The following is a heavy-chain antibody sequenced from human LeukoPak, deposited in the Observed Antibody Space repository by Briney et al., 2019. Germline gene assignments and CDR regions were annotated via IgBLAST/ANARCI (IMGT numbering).Heavy chain of an antibody. V-gene: IGHV4-59*01. CDR3: AREGTSYYNWFDP. D-gene: IGHD2-2*01. CDR1: GGSISSYY. J-gene: IGHJ5*02. CDR2: IYYSGSA. Sequence: SETLSLTCTVSGGSISSYYWSWIRQPPGKGLEWIGYIYYSGSANYNPSLKSRVTISVETSKNQFSLKLSSVTAADTAVYYCAREGTSYYNWFDPWGQGTLVTVSS.